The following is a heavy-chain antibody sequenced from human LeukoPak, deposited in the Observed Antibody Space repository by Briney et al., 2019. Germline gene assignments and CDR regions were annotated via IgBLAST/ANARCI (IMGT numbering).Heavy chain of an antibody. J-gene: IGHJ4*02. CDR3: ATTHGDRPDYYGSGSYKDY. CDR2: IDPSDSYT. D-gene: IGHD3-10*01. CDR1: GYSFTSSW. V-gene: IGHV5-10-1*01. Sequence: GESLRISCKGPGYSFTSSWISWVRQMPGKGLEWMGRIDPSDSYTNYSPSFQGHVTISADKSISTAYLQWSSLKASDTAMYYCATTHGDRPDYYGSGSYKDYWGQGTLVTVSS.